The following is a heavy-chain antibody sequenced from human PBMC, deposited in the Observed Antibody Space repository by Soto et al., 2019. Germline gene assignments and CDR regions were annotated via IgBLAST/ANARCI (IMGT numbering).Heavy chain of an antibody. J-gene: IGHJ4*02. Sequence: TGGSLRLSCAASGFSFSNYWMNWVRQAPGKGLEWVAVIKPDGSQKYYVDSVKGRFTISRDNTKNSLYLQMSSLRADDTAVYFCARRPAFEYSSSSSFDSWGQGTLVTVSS. CDR2: IKPDGSQK. V-gene: IGHV3-7*01. D-gene: IGHD6-6*01. CDR3: ARRPAFEYSSSSSFDS. CDR1: GFSFSNYW.